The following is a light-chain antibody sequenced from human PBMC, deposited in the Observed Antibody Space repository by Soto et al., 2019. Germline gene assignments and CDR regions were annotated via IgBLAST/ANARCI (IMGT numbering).Light chain of an antibody. CDR1: SSNIGAGYD. V-gene: IGLV1-40*01. J-gene: IGLJ2*01. Sequence: QSVLTQPPSVSGAPGQRVTISCTGSSSNIGAGYDVHWYQQLPGTAPKLLIYGNNNRPSGVPDRFSGSKSGTSASLAITGFQAEDEADYYCQSYDSTLVFGGGTKLTVL. CDR3: QSYDSTLV. CDR2: GNN.